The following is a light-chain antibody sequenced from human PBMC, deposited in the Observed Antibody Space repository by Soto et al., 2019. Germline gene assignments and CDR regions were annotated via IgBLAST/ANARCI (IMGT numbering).Light chain of an antibody. Sequence: SYELTQPPSVSVAPGKTARITCGENNIGSTSVHWYQQRPGQAPLLVIYYDSDRPSGIPERFSGSNSGNTATLTISRVEAGDEADYYCQVWDSSSDHVVFGGGTKLTVL. CDR2: YDS. CDR3: QVWDSSSDHVV. CDR1: NIGSTS. J-gene: IGLJ2*01. V-gene: IGLV3-21*04.